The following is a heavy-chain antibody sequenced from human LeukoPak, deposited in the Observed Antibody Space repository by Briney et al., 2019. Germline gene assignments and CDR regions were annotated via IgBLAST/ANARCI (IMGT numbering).Heavy chain of an antibody. CDR3: AKIYGSGKSYYYYYMDV. V-gene: IGHV3-23*01. CDR2: ISGSGGST. J-gene: IGHJ6*03. CDR1: GFTFSSYA. Sequence: PGGSLRVSCAASGFTFSSYAMSWVRQALGKGLEWVSAISGSGGSTYYADSVKGRFTISRDNSKNTLYLQMNSLRAEDTAVYYCAKIYGSGKSYYYYYMDVWGKGTTVTVSS. D-gene: IGHD3-10*01.